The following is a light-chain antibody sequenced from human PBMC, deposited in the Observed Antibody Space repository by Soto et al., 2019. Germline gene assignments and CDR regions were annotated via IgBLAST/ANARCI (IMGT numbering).Light chain of an antibody. CDR3: HQSSSIT. V-gene: IGKV1-39*01. CDR1: QHIGTY. Sequence: DIQMTQSPSSLSASVGDRVTITCRASQHIGTYLNWYRQKPGEAPEVLIYGASNLEDGVSSRFSGSGSGTEFALTIASLQSGDFATYFCHQSSSITIGAGTRVEI. CDR2: GAS. J-gene: IGKJ4*01.